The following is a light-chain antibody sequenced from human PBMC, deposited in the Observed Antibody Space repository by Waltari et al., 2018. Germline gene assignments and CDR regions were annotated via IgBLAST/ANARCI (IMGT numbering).Light chain of an antibody. CDR1: QTVLYSLNKKNY. CDR3: QQYYSNSIT. CDR2: WAS. J-gene: IGKJ5*01. V-gene: IGKV4-1*01. Sequence: DIVMTQSPDSLAVSLGERATINCKSSQTVLYSLNKKNYLAWYQQKPGQPPKLLFYWASTRESGVPDRFTGSGSGTDITLTISSLQAEDVAVYYCQQYYSNSITFGQGTRLEIK.